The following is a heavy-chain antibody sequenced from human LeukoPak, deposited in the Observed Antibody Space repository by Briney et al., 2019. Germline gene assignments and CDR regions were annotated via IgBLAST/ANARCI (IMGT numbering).Heavy chain of an antibody. J-gene: IGHJ4*02. CDR2: IYQSGST. Sequence: SSETLSLTCTVSGYSIRSGYYWGWIRQPPGKGLEWIGCIYQSGSTHYNPSLKSRVTISVDTSKNHFSLKLSSVTAADTAVYYCARGLGYYDNSGTISYYFDFWGQGTLVTVSS. CDR3: ARGLGYYDNSGTISYYFDF. CDR1: GYSIRSGYY. D-gene: IGHD3-22*01. V-gene: IGHV4-38-2*02.